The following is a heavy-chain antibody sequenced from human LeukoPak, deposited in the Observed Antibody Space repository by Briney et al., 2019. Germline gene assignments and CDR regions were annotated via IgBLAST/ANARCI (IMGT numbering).Heavy chain of an antibody. J-gene: IGHJ6*03. V-gene: IGHV4-59*12. CDR2: IYYSGST. CDR3: ARCGSSSQNYYYYYYMDV. D-gene: IGHD6-6*01. CDR1: GGSISSYY. Sequence: SETLSLTCTVSGGSISSYYWSWIRQPPGKGLEWIGYIYYSGSTNYNPSLKSRVTISVDTSKNQFSLKLSSVTAADTAVYYCARCGSSSQNYYYYYYMDVWGKGTTVTVSS.